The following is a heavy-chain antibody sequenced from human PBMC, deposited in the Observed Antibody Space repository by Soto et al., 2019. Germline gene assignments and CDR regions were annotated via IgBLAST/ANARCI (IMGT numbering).Heavy chain of an antibody. J-gene: IGHJ6*03. V-gene: IGHV1-8*01. CDR2: MNPNSGNT. CDR3: ARGRGYCSGGSCHFIYYYYYMDV. D-gene: IGHD2-15*01. Sequence: ASVKVSCKASGYTFTSYDINWVRQATGQGLERMGWMNPNSGNTGYAQKFQGRVTMTRNTSISTAYMELSSLRSEDTAVYYCARGRGYCSGGSCHFIYYYYYMDVWGKGTTVTVSS. CDR1: GYTFTSYD.